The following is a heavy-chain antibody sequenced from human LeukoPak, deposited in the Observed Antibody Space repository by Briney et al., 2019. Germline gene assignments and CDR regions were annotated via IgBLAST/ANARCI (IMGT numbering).Heavy chain of an antibody. J-gene: IGHJ1*01. Sequence: SETLSLTCAVYGGSFSGYYWSWIRQPPGKGLEWIGEINHSGSTNYNPSLKSRVTISVDTSKNQFSLKLSSVTAADTAVYFCARPVEMSAYFQHWGQGTLVSVSS. CDR2: INHSGST. CDR3: ARPVEMSAYFQH. V-gene: IGHV4-34*01. D-gene: IGHD5-24*01. CDR1: GGSFSGYY.